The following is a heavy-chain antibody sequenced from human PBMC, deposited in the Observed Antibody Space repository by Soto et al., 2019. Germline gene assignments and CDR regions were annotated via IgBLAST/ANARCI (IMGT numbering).Heavy chain of an antibody. D-gene: IGHD6-13*01. CDR1: GVSLSTVGLC. CDR3: GRMRAAGTYYYYPFDV. V-gene: IGHV2-70*01. CDR2: IDWDDDK. Sequence: SGPTLVNPTQTLTLTCSFSGVSLSTVGLCVGWIRQSPGKALEWLALIDWDDDKYYNTSLKTRLTISRDTSRDQVVLTMTNMDPVDTGTYYCGRMRAAGTYYYYPFDVWGPGTTVTVSS. J-gene: IGHJ6*02.